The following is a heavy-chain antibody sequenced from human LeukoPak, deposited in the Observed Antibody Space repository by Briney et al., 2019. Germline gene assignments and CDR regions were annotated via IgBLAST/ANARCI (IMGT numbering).Heavy chain of an antibody. J-gene: IGHJ5*02. CDR1: GGTFSSYA. V-gene: IGHV1-69*05. CDR3: ATRKPMTTVTTLRKMHPLTS. Sequence: VKVSCKASGGTFSSYAISWVRQAPGQGLEWMGGIIPIFGTANYAQKFQGRVTITTDESTSTAYMELSSLRSEDTAVYYCATRKPMTTVTTLRKMHPLTSWGQGTLVTVSS. CDR2: IIPIFGTA. D-gene: IGHD4-11*01.